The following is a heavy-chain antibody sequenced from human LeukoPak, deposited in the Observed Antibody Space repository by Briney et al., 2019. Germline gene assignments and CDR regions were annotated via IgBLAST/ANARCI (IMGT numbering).Heavy chain of an antibody. CDR2: IWYDGSNK. J-gene: IGHJ4*02. Sequence: PGGSLRLSCAASGFTFSSYAMHWVRQAPGKGLEWVAVIWYDGSNKYYADSVKGRFTISRDNSKNTLYLQMNGLRAEDTAVYYCARDLYYYDSSGYYYGSDYWGQGTLVTVSS. CDR1: GFTFSSYA. D-gene: IGHD3-22*01. CDR3: ARDLYYYDSSGYYYGSDY. V-gene: IGHV3-33*08.